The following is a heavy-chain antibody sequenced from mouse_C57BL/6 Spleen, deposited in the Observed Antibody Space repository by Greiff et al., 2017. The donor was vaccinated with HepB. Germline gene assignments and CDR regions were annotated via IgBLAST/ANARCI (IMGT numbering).Heavy chain of an antibody. V-gene: IGHV5-17*01. CDR3: ARTWLYYFDY. Sequence: EVMLVESGGGLVKPGGSLKLSCAASGFTFSDYGMHWVRQAPEKGLEWVAYISSGSSTIYYADTVKGRFTISRDNAKNTLFLQMTSLRSEDTAMYYCARTWLYYFDYWGQGTTLTVSS. CDR2: ISSGSSTI. D-gene: IGHD2-2*01. J-gene: IGHJ2*01. CDR1: GFTFSDYG.